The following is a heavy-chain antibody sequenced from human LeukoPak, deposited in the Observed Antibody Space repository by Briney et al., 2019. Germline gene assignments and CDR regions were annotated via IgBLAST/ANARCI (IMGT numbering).Heavy chain of an antibody. CDR2: IYSGGST. CDR1: GFTVSSNY. D-gene: IGHD2-21*02. Sequence: GGSLRLSCAASGFTVSSNYMSWVRQAPGKGLEWVSVIYSGGSTYYADSVKGRFTISRDNSKNTLYLQMNSLRAEDTAVYYCARDDSHGHGMDVWGQGTTVTVSS. J-gene: IGHJ6*02. V-gene: IGHV3-53*01. CDR3: ARDDSHGHGMDV.